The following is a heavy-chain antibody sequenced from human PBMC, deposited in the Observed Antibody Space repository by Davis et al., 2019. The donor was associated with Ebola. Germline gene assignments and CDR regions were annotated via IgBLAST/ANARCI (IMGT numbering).Heavy chain of an antibody. CDR3: ARERAAAYFDY. CDR1: GFTFSSYS. V-gene: IGHV3-21*01. Sequence: GGSLRLSCAASGFTFSSYSMNWVRQAPGKGLEWVSSISSSSSYIYYADSVKGRFTISRDNTKNSLYLQMNSLRAEDTAVYYCARERAAAYFDYWGQGTLVTVSS. CDR2: ISSSSSYI. D-gene: IGHD6-13*01. J-gene: IGHJ4*02.